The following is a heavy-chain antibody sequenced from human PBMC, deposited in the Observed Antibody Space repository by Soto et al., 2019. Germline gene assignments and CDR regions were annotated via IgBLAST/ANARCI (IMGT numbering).Heavy chain of an antibody. J-gene: IGHJ4*02. CDR1: GFTFSSYA. CDR2: ISGSGGST. V-gene: IGHV3-23*01. Sequence: GGSLRLSCAASGFTFSSYAMSWVRQAPGKGLEWVSAISGSGGSTYYADSVKGRFTISRDNSKNTRYLQMNSLRAEDTAVYYCAKSPRTSVAGPIDYWGQGTLVTVSS. CDR3: AKSPRTSVAGPIDY. D-gene: IGHD6-19*01.